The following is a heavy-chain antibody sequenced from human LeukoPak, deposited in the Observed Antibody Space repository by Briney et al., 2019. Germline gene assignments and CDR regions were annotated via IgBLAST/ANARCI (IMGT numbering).Heavy chain of an antibody. V-gene: IGHV4-59*01. CDR1: GGSLSSYY. D-gene: IGHD6-19*01. CDR3: ARGSAGSPFDP. J-gene: IGHJ5*02. CDR2: IYYSGST. Sequence: SETLSLTCTVSGGSLSSYYWSWIRQPPGKGLEWIGYIYYSGSTNYNPSLKSRVTISVDTSKNQFSLKLSSVTAADTAVYYCARGSAGSPFDPWGQGTLVTVSS.